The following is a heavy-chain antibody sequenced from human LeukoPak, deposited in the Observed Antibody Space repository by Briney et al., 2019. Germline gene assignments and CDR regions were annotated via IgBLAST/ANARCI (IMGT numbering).Heavy chain of an antibody. Sequence: PSETLSLTCTVSGGSISSYYWSWIRKPPGKGLEWIGYIYYSGSTNYNPSLKSRVTISVDTSKNQFSLKLSSVTAADTAVYYCARVDSLIEWFDPWGQGTLVTVSS. CDR1: GGSISSYY. V-gene: IGHV4-59*01. D-gene: IGHD2-21*01. J-gene: IGHJ5*02. CDR3: ARVDSLIEWFDP. CDR2: IYYSGST.